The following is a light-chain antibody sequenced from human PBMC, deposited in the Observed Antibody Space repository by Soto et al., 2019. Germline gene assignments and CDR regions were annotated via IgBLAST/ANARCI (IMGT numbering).Light chain of an antibody. J-gene: IGKJ1*01. V-gene: IGKV3-15*01. CDR3: QQYNNRPPWT. CDR1: QTIDTN. CDR2: AAS. Sequence: EMVMTQSPGTLSVSPGERATLSCRASQTIDTNLAWYQQKPGQAPRLLIFAASTRATGMPARFSGSGSGTEFSLTITSLQSEDFALYYCQQYNNRPPWTFGQGTKVDIK.